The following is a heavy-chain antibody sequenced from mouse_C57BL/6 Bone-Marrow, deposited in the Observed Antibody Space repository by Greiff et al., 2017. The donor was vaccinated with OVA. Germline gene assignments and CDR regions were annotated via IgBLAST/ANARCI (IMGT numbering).Heavy chain of an antibody. V-gene: IGHV5-16*01. CDR2: INYDGSST. D-gene: IGHD1-1*01. CDR1: GFTFSDYY. J-gene: IGHJ4*01. Sequence: EVKLMESEGGLVQPGSSMKLSCTASGFTFSDYYMAWVRQVPEKGLEWVANINYDGSSTYYLDSLKSRFIISRDNAKNILYLQMSSLKSEDTATYYRARDLRNYYYGSAMDYWGQGTSVTVSS. CDR3: ARDLRNYYYGSAMDY.